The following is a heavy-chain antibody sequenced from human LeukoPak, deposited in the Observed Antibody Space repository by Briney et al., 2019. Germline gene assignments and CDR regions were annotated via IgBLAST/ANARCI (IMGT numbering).Heavy chain of an antibody. V-gene: IGHV3-30-3*01. CDR2: ISYDGSNT. Sequence: PGGSLRLPCAASGFPFSTYAMYWVRQAPGKGLEWVAVISYDGSNTFYADFVKGRFTISRDNSRNTLCLQMDSLRGEDTAVYYCARGAPPDPWGQGTLVTVSS. CDR1: GFPFSTYA. CDR3: ARGAPPDP. J-gene: IGHJ5*02.